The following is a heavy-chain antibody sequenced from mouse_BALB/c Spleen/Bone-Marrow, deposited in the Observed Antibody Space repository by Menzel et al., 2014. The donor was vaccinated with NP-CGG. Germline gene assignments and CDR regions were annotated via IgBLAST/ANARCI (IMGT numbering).Heavy chain of an antibody. J-gene: IGHJ3*01. CDR2: TDPFNGGT. Sequence: EVQLQQSGPELMKPGASVKISCKASGYSFTSYYMHWVKQSHGKSLEWIGYTDPFNGGTSYNQKFKGKATLTVDKSSSTAYMHLSSLTSEDSAVYYCAGSTMISAWFAYWGQGTLVTVSA. CDR1: GYSFTSYY. CDR3: AGSTMISAWFAY. V-gene: IGHV1-28*01. D-gene: IGHD2-4*01.